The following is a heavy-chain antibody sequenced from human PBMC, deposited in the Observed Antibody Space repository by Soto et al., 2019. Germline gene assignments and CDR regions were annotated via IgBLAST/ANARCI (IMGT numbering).Heavy chain of an antibody. V-gene: IGHV3-30-3*01. CDR1: GFTFSSYA. CDR2: ISYDGSNK. J-gene: IGHJ4*02. Sequence: QVQLVESGGGVVQPGRSLRLSCAASGFTFSSYAMHWVRQAPGKGLEWVAVISYDGSNKYYADSVKGRFTISRDNSKNTLYLQMNSLRAEDTAVYYCARDSVDVAAAPYYFDYWGQGTLVTVSS. CDR3: ARDSVDVAAAPYYFDY. D-gene: IGHD2-2*01.